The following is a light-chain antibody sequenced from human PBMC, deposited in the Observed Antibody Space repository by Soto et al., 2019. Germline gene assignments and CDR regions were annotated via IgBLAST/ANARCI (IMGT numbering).Light chain of an antibody. CDR2: GSS. Sequence: DIVMTQSPVTLSVSPGERATLSCRASQSVSSNLAWYQHKPGQSPRLLLYGSSTRATGIPARFRGSGSGTEFTLTISSLQSEDFAVYYCQQYGSSPPLTFGGGTKVEIK. V-gene: IGKV3-15*01. CDR1: QSVSSN. CDR3: QQYGSSPPLT. J-gene: IGKJ4*01.